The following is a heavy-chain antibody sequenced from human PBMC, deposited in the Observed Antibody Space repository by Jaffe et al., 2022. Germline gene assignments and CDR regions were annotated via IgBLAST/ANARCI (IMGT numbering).Heavy chain of an antibody. CDR1: GGSISSGSYY. CDR2: IYTSGST. J-gene: IGHJ3*02. V-gene: IGHV4-61*02. CDR3: ARDRVLWFGESDAFDI. Sequence: QVQLQESGPGLVKPSQTLSLTCTVSGGSISSGSYYWSWIRQPAGKGLEWIGRIYTSGSTNYNPSLKSRVTISVDTSKNQFSLKLSSVTAADTAVYYCARDRVLWFGESDAFDIWGQGTMVTVSS. D-gene: IGHD3-10*01.